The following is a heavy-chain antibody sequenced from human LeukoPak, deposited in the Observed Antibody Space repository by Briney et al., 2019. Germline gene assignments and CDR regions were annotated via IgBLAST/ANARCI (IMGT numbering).Heavy chain of an antibody. D-gene: IGHD2-2*02. V-gene: IGHV3-23*01. J-gene: IGHJ4*02. Sequence: GGSLRLSCAASGFTFSSYAMSWVRQAPGKGLEWVSAISGSGGSTYYADSVKGRFTISRDNSKNTLYLQMNSLRAEDTAVYYCAKESIVVGPAAIVQPVDYWGQGTLVTVSS. CDR1: GFTFSSYA. CDR2: ISGSGGST. CDR3: AKESIVVGPAAIVQPVDY.